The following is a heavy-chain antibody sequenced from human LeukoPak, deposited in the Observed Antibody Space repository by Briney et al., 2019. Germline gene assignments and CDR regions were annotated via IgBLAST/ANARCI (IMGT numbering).Heavy chain of an antibody. Sequence: SETLSLTCTVSGYSIGSGYYWGWIRQPPGKGLEWIGSTYHSGSTYYNPSLKSRVTISVDTSKNQFSLKLSSVTAADTAVYYCARGDPGLATFGGVIVWPFPGYYYYMDVWGKGTTVTVSS. J-gene: IGHJ6*03. V-gene: IGHV4-38-2*02. CDR2: TYHSGST. D-gene: IGHD3-16*02. CDR3: ARGDPGLATFGGVIVWPFPGYYYYMDV. CDR1: GYSIGSGYY.